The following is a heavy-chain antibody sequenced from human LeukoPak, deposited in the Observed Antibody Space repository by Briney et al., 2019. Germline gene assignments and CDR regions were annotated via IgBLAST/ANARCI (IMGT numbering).Heavy chain of an antibody. CDR3: ASGNPSSSGWYCWFDP. J-gene: IGHJ5*02. CDR1: GGTFSSYA. CDR2: IIPIFGTA. D-gene: IGHD6-19*01. Sequence: SVKVSCKASGGTFSSYAISWVRQAPGQGLEWMGGIIPIFGTANYAQKFQGRVTITADESTSTAYMELSSLRSEDTAVYYCASGNPSSSGWYCWFDPWGQGTLVTVSS. V-gene: IGHV1-69*13.